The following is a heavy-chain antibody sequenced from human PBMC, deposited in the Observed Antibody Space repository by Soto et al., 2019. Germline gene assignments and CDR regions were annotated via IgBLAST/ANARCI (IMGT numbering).Heavy chain of an antibody. CDR1: GYTFTDYA. D-gene: IGHD5-18*01. V-gene: IGHV1-3*01. CDR2: MNAGVGNT. CDR3: ARDTGFTFGSLNY. J-gene: IGHJ4*02. Sequence: HVELVQSGADVKKPGASVTISCKASGYTFTDYALRWVRQAPGQRLEWMGWMNAGVGNTLYSQKYQGRITITRDTSASTAYMELNSLKSEDTAIYYCARDTGFTFGSLNYWGPATLVTVSS.